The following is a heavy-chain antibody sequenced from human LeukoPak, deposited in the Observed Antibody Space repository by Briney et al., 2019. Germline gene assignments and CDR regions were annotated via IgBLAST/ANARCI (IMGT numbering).Heavy chain of an antibody. V-gene: IGHV3-66*02. CDR1: GFTVSSNY. D-gene: IGHD1-26*01. J-gene: IGHJ4*02. CDR3: ARDPSGSYSGY. Sequence: GGSLRLSCAASGFTVSSNYMSWVRQAPGKGREWVSVIYSGGSTYYADSVKGRFTISRDNSKNTLYLQMNSLRAEDTAVYYCARDPSGSYSGYWGQGTLVTVSS. CDR2: IYSGGST.